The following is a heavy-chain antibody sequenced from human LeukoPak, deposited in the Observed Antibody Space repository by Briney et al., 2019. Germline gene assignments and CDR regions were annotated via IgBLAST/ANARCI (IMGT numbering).Heavy chain of an antibody. Sequence: PSETLSLTCTVSGGSISSGDYYWSWIRQPPGKGLEWIGEINHSGSTNYNPSLKSRVTISVDTSKNQFSLKLSSVTAADTAVYYCARETALKNKYCSSTSCYTFPFDIWGQGTMVTVSS. D-gene: IGHD2-2*02. J-gene: IGHJ3*02. CDR2: INHSGST. CDR3: ARETALKNKYCSSTSCYTFPFDI. CDR1: GGSISSGDYY. V-gene: IGHV4-39*07.